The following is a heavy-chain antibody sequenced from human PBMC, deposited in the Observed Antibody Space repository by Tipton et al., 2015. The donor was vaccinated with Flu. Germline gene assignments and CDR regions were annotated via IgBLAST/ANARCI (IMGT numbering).Heavy chain of an antibody. D-gene: IGHD6-6*01. J-gene: IGHJ4*02. CDR3: AKVPYSSSTLGYYFDY. V-gene: IGHV3-30*02. Sequence: SLRLSCAASGFTFRTNGMHWVRQAPGKGLEWVAHIRSDETTEYADSVKGRFTISRDNSKNTLYLQMNGLRAEDTAVYYCAKVPYSSSTLGYYFDYWGQGTLVTVSA. CDR2: IRSDETTE. CDR1: GFTFRTNG.